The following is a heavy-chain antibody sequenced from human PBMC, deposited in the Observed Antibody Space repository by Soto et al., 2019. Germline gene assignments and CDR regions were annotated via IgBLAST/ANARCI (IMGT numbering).Heavy chain of an antibody. CDR3: ARNNRYNWNYAPGDFDY. CDR1: GGSISSGDYY. J-gene: IGHJ4*02. Sequence: SETLSLTCTVSGGSISSGDYYWSWIRQPPGKGLEWIGYIYYSGSTYYNPSLKSRVTISVDTSKNQFSLKLSSVTAADTAVYYCARNNRYNWNYAPGDFDYWGQGTLVTVSS. D-gene: IGHD1-7*01. CDR2: IYYSGST. V-gene: IGHV4-30-4*01.